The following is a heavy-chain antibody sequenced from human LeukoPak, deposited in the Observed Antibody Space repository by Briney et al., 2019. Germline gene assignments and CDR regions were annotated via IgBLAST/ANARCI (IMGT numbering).Heavy chain of an antibody. Sequence: GGSLRLSCAASGFTLSNYWMHWVRQAPGKGLVWLSRINSDESITTYADSVKGRFTISRDNAKNTLYLQTNSLRAEDTAVYYCARYGGSASVIYWGQGTLVTVSS. J-gene: IGHJ4*02. V-gene: IGHV3-74*01. D-gene: IGHD2-21*01. CDR1: GFTLSNYW. CDR2: INSDESIT. CDR3: ARYGGSASVIY.